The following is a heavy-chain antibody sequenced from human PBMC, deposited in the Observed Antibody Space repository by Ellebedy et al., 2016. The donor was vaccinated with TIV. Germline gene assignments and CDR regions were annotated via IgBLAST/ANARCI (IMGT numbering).Heavy chain of an antibody. Sequence: GESLKISCAASGFTFSKHWMSWVRQAPGKVLEWVANIRHDGIAKSYVDSVKGRFTISRDNAKTSLYLQMNSLRAEDSAVYYCAREPNGWYHFDYWGQGTLVTVSS. CDR2: IRHDGIAK. CDR1: GFTFSKHW. J-gene: IGHJ4*02. D-gene: IGHD6-19*01. CDR3: AREPNGWYHFDY. V-gene: IGHV3-7*01.